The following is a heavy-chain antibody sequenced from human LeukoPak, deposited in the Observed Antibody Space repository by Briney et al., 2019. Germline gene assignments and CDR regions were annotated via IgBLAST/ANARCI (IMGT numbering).Heavy chain of an antibody. CDR1: GFTFSDHY. D-gene: IGHD3-16*01. CDR2: SRDKAYSYTT. CDR3: VRGTLVGDRRLFDY. Sequence: GGSLRLSCAASGFTFSDHYMDWVRQAPGKGLEWGGRSRDKAYSYTTEYAASVRGRFTISRDDSKNSLYLQLNSLKTEDTAVYYCVRGTLVGDRRLFDYWGQGTLVTVSS. V-gene: IGHV3-72*01. J-gene: IGHJ4*02.